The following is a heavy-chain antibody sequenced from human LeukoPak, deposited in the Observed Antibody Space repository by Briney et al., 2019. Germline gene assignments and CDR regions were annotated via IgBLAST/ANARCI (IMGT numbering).Heavy chain of an antibody. D-gene: IGHD1-26*01. V-gene: IGHV3-7*01. J-gene: IGHJ4*02. Sequence: GGSLRLSCVASGVTFRNSYMSWVRQAPGKGLEWVAKIGYDRSQKNYVDSVKGRFTISRDNAKNSLYLQIDSLRAEDTAVYYCAGEFFPPGLLPIVFDKWGQGTLLTVSS. CDR2: IGYDRSQK. CDR1: GVTFRNSY. CDR3: AGEFFPPGLLPIVFDK.